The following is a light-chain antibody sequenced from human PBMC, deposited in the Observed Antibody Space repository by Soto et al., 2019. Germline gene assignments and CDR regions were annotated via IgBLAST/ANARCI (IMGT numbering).Light chain of an antibody. CDR1: QSVSIN. V-gene: IGKV3-15*01. J-gene: IGKJ5*01. CDR3: QQYNNWPQIT. Sequence: EIVMTQSPSTLSVSPGERATLSCRASQSVSINLAWYQQKPGQDPRLLIYGAFTRATGIPARFSGSGSGRAFTLTISSLQSEDFAVYYCQQYNNWPQITFGRGTRLEIK. CDR2: GAF.